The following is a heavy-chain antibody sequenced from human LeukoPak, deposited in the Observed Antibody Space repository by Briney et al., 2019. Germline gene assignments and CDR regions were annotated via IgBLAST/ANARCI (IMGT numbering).Heavy chain of an antibody. CDR3: AKAGCVSTTCYKGGMGH. V-gene: IGHV3-23*01. J-gene: IGHJ4*02. CDR2: ISGSGGAT. CDR1: GFTFSSYA. D-gene: IGHD2-2*02. Sequence: PGGSLRLSCAASGFTFSSYAMNWVRQAPGKGLEWVSVISGSGGATYYADSVKGRFTFSRDNSKNTLYLQMNSLRAEDTAVYYCAKAGCVSTTCYKGGMGHWGQGTLVTVSS.